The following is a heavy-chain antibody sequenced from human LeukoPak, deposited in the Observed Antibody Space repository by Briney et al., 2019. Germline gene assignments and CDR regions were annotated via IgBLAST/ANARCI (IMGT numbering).Heavy chain of an antibody. CDR3: AKATGDSSGWYGPGYYFDY. Sequence: GGSLRLSCAASGFTFSSYAMSWVRQAPGKGLEWVSAISGSGGSTYYADSVKGRFTISRDNSKNTLYLQMNSLRAEDTAVYYCAKATGDSSGWYGPGYYFDYWGQGTLVTVSS. CDR1: GFTFSSYA. J-gene: IGHJ4*02. CDR2: ISGSGGST. V-gene: IGHV3-23*01. D-gene: IGHD6-19*01.